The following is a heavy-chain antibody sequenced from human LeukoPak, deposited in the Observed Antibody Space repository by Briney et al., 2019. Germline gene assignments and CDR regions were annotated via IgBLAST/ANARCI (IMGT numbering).Heavy chain of an antibody. CDR2: IYSGGST. CDR1: GFTVSSNY. D-gene: IGHD6-6*01. CDR3: ASSSNYYYYYGMDV. J-gene: IGHJ6*02. V-gene: IGHV3-66*02. Sequence: GGSRRLSCAASGFTVSSNYMSWVRQAPGKGLEWVSVIYSGGSTYYADSVKGRFTISRDNSKNTLYLQMNSLRAEDTAVYYCASSSNYYYYYGMDVWGQGTTVTVSS.